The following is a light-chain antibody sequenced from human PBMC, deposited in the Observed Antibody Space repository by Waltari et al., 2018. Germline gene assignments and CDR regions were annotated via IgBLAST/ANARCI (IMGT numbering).Light chain of an antibody. CDR3: SSYAGSSYV. V-gene: IGLV2-8*01. CDR1: SRDVGGYNY. Sequence: QSALTQPPSASGSPGQSVTISCTGTSRDVGGYNYVSWYQQHPDKAPKLMIYDVSKRPSGVPDRFSGSKSGNTASLTVSGLQAEDEADYYCSSYAGSSYVFGTGTKVTVL. J-gene: IGLJ1*01. CDR2: DVS.